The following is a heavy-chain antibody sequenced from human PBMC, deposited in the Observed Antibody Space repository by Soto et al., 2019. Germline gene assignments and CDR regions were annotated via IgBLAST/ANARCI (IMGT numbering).Heavy chain of an antibody. V-gene: IGHV4-39*01. CDR2: IYYSGST. Sequence: SETLSLTCTVSGGSISSSSYYWGWIRQPPGKGLEWIGSIYYSGSTYYNPSLKSRVTISVDTSKNQFSLKLSSVTAADTAVYYCARHGKSLRYFDWLHDYWGQGTLVTVSS. J-gene: IGHJ4*02. CDR3: ARHGKSLRYFDWLHDY. CDR1: GGSISSSSYY. D-gene: IGHD3-9*01.